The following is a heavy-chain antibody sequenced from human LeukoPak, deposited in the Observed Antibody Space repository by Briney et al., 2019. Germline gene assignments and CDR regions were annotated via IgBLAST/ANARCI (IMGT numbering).Heavy chain of an antibody. D-gene: IGHD3-22*01. CDR1: GYTFTSYY. J-gene: IGHJ4*02. V-gene: IGHV1-46*01. CDR2: INPSGGST. CDR3: ARGLSSSYYYDSSGYYPDY. Sequence: ASVKVSRMSSGYTFTSYYMHWVRPAPAQGLAWMGIINPSGGSTSYAQKFQGRVTMTRDTSTSTVYIELSSLRSEDTAVYYCARGLSSSYYYDSSGYYPDYWGQGTLVTVSS.